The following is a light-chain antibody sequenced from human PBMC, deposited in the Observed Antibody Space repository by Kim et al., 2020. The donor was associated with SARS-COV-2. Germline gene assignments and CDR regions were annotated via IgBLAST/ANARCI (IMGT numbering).Light chain of an antibody. J-gene: IGKJ1*01. CDR2: DAS. CDR3: QQYNSYSPT. CDR1: QSISGS. V-gene: IGKV1-5*01. Sequence: ASVGDRVTITCRASQSISGSLAWYQQKPGKAPKVLISDASNLESGVPSRFSGSGSGTEFPLTISSLQTDDFAPYYCQQYNSYSPTFGQGTKVDIK.